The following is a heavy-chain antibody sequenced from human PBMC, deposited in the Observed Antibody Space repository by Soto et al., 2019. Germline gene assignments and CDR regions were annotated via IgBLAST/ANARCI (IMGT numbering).Heavy chain of an antibody. D-gene: IGHD2-2*01. Sequence: PGGSLRLSCAASGFTFSRYILNCNHQAPGQGLACGSYISSSSSTIYYADSVKGRFTIYRDNAKTSLYLQMNSLRAEDTAVYYCAREYCSSTSCVNWFDPWGQGTLVTLSS. CDR2: ISSSSSTI. CDR3: AREYCSSTSCVNWFDP. CDR1: GFTFSRYI. J-gene: IGHJ5*02. V-gene: IGHV3-48*01.